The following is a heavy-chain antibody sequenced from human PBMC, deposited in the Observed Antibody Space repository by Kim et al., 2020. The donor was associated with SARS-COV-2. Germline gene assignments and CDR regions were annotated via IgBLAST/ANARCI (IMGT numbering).Heavy chain of an antibody. CDR1: GFTFSSFA. CDR2: ISDSGGST. Sequence: GGSLRLSCAASGFTFSSFAMSWVRQAPGKGLEWVSAISDSGGSTYYADSVKGRFTISRDNSKNTLYLQMNSLRAEDTAVYYCAKDLGYCSSTSCYPPYGMDLGGQGPTVTVSS. CDR3: AKDLGYCSSTSCYPPYGMDL. V-gene: IGHV3-23*01. J-gene: IGHJ6*02. D-gene: IGHD2-2*03.